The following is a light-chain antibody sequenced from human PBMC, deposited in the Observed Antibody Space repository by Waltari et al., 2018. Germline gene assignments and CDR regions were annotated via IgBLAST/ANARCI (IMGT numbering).Light chain of an antibody. CDR1: QNIDHW. Sequence: DIQMSQSPSTLSASVGDRDIITCRASQNIDHWLAWFQQKPGKAPKVLIYKASTLEDGVPSRLSGSGSGTEFTLTISSLQPDDFATYYCQQYKSFSSYSFGQGTKLEIK. CDR3: QQYKSFSSYS. V-gene: IGKV1-5*03. CDR2: KAS. J-gene: IGKJ2*03.